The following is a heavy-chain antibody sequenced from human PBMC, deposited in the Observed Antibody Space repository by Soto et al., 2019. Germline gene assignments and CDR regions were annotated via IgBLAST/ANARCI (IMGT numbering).Heavy chain of an antibody. J-gene: IGHJ3*02. Sequence: GGSLRLSCAASGFTFSSYWMSWVRQAPGKGLEWVANIKQDGSEKYYVDSVKGRFTISRDSAKNSLYLQMNSLRAEDTAVYYCARDQTDSSSWYDAFDIWGQGTMVTVSS. V-gene: IGHV3-7*01. CDR3: ARDQTDSSSWYDAFDI. CDR2: IKQDGSEK. D-gene: IGHD6-13*01. CDR1: GFTFSSYW.